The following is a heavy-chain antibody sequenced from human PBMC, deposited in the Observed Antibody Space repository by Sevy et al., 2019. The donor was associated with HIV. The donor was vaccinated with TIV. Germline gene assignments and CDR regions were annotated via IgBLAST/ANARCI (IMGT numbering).Heavy chain of an antibody. Sequence: GGSLRLSCAASRLIFNNAWLSWVRQAPGKVLEWVGRMKDNSDGGTTDYAAPVKGRFTISRDDSRNTVYLQMNSLKIVDAAVYYCTTDSITSGYSSGFYGGFDYWGQGTLVTVSS. V-gene: IGHV3-15*01. CDR2: MKDNSDGGTT. D-gene: IGHD6-19*01. CDR1: RLIFNNAW. CDR3: TTDSITSGYSSGFYGGFDY. J-gene: IGHJ4*02.